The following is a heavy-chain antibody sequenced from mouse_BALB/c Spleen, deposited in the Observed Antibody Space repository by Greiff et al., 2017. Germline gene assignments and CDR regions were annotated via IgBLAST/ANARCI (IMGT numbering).Heavy chain of an antibody. CDR2: IDPENGDT. J-gene: IGHJ4*01. D-gene: IGHD3-1*01. Sequence: VQLQQSGAELVRSGASVKLSCTASGFNIKDYYMHWVKQRPEQGLGWIGWIDPENGDTEYAPKFQGKATMTADTSSNTAYLQLSSLTSEDTAVYYCNAWATGYAMDYWGQGTSVTVAS. CDR3: NAWATGYAMDY. CDR1: GFNIKDYY. V-gene: IGHV14-4*02.